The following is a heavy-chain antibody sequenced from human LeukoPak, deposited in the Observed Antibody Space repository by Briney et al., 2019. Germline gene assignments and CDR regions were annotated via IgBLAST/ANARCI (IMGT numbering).Heavy chain of an antibody. J-gene: IGHJ4*02. CDR2: IYSGGST. V-gene: IGHV3-53*01. Sequence: GGSLRLSCAASGFTVSSNYMSWVRQAPGKGLEWASVIYSGGSTYYADSVKGRFTISRDNSKNTLYLQMNSLRAEDTAVYYCAKGVDYCSGGSCPADYWGPGTLVTVSS. CDR3: AKGVDYCSGGSCPADY. CDR1: GFTVSSNY. D-gene: IGHD2-15*01.